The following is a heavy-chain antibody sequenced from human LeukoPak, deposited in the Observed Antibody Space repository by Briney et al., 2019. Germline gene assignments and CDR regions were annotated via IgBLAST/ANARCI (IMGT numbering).Heavy chain of an antibody. V-gene: IGHV3-23*01. CDR2: ISGSGGST. CDR1: GFTFSSYA. Sequence: GGSLRLSCAASGFTFSSYAMSWVRQAPGKGLEWVSAISGSGGSTYHADSVKGRFTISRDNSKNTLYLQMNSLRAEDTAVYYCAKDPPRGYSYGYFDYWGQGTLVTVSS. CDR3: AKDPPRGYSYGYFDY. J-gene: IGHJ4*02. D-gene: IGHD5-18*01.